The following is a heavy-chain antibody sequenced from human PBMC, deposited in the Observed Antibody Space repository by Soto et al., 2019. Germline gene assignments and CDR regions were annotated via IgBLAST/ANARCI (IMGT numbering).Heavy chain of an antibody. Sequence: QVQLVQSGAEVKKPGASVKVSCKASGYTFTGYYMHWVRQAPGQGLEWRGWINPNTGGTNYAQKFKGRGTVTRDTSISTAYMEVSRLKSDDTAVYCCAREGSSGWSADFDYWGQGPLVTVSS. CDR1: GYTFTGYY. V-gene: IGHV1-2*02. J-gene: IGHJ4*02. D-gene: IGHD6-19*01. CDR3: AREGSSGWSADFDY. CDR2: INPNTGGT.